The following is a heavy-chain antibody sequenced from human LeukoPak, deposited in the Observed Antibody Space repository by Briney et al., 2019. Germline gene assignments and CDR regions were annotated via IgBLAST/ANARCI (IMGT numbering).Heavy chain of an antibody. V-gene: IGHV4-34*01. CDR3: ARMYSRNWFDP. CDR2: INHSGST. J-gene: IGHJ5*02. D-gene: IGHD6-13*01. CDR1: GGSFSGYY. Sequence: SSETLSLTCAVYGGSFSGYYWSWIRQPPGKGLEWIGEINHSGSTNYNPSLKSRVTISVDTSKNQFSLKLSSVTAADTAVYYCARMYSRNWFDPWGQGTLVTVSS.